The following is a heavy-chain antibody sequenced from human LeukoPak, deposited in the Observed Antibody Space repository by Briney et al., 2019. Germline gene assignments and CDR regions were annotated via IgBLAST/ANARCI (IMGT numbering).Heavy chain of an antibody. V-gene: IGHV3-49*04. D-gene: IGHD6-19*01. J-gene: IGHJ4*02. Sequence: GGSLRLSCTASGFTFGDFTLGWVRQAPGKGLEWLGFIRGKVYGGTTEYAASVKGRFTFSRDDSKSIAYLQMNSLQTEDTAVYYCTRAVPHTDYWGQGTVVTVSS. CDR1: GFTFGDFT. CDR2: IRGKVYGGTT. CDR3: TRAVPHTDY.